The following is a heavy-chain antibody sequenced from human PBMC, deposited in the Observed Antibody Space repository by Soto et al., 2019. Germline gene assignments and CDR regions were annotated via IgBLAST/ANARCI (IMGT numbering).Heavy chain of an antibody. D-gene: IGHD6-13*01. J-gene: IGHJ4*02. V-gene: IGHV1-3*01. CDR2: INADNGNT. Sequence: ASVKVSCKASGYTFNSYGMSWARQAPGQRLEWMGWINADNGNTKYSQKFQGRVTITRDTSASTAYMELSSLRSEDTAVYYCARVRIAEPHHFDYWGQGTLVNVSS. CDR3: ARVRIAEPHHFDY. CDR1: GYTFNSYG.